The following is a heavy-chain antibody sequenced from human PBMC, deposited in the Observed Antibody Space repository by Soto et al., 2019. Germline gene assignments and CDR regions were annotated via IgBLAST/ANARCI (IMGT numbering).Heavy chain of an antibody. J-gene: IGHJ3*02. D-gene: IGHD3-22*01. CDR2: IYYSGST. CDR3: ARESRLARYYDSSGYLRSVAFDI. Sequence: PSETLSLTCTVSGGSVSSGSYYWSWIRQPPGKGLEWIGYIYYSGSTNYNPSLKSRVPISVDTSKNQFSLKLSSVTAADTAVYYCARESRLARYYDSSGYLRSVAFDIWGQGTMVTVSS. V-gene: IGHV4-61*01. CDR1: GGSVSSGSYY.